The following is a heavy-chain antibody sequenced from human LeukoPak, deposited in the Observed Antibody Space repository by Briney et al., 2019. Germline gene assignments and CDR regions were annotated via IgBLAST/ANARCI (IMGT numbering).Heavy chain of an antibody. J-gene: IGHJ3*02. V-gene: IGHV4-59*01. CDR1: SGSISSYY. CDR2: IYDSGST. Sequence: PSETLSLTCTVSSGSISSYYWSWIRQPPGEGLEWIGCIYDSGSTNYNPSLKSRVTISVDTSKNQFSLRLRSVTTADTAVYYCARGCYDAFDIWGQGTMVTVSS. CDR3: ARGCYDAFDI.